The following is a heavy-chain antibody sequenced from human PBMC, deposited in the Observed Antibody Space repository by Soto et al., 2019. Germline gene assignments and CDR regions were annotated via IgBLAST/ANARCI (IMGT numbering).Heavy chain of an antibody. CDR2: IYSGGST. CDR3: AREGSERTGAFDI. CDR1: GFSVSSSH. Sequence: VGSLRLSCAASGFSVSSSHMNWVRQAPGKGLEWVSVIYSGGSTYYAVSVKGRFTISRDNSKNTVYLQMNSLRAEDTAVYYCAREGSERTGAFDIWGQGTMVTVSS. J-gene: IGHJ3*02. D-gene: IGHD6-25*01. V-gene: IGHV3-53*01.